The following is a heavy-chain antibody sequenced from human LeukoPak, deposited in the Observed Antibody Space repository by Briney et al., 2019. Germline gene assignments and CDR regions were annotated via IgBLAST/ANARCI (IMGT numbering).Heavy chain of an antibody. Sequence: PGGSLRLSCAASGFTFSSYAMSWVRQAPGKGLEWVSAISGSGGSTYYADSVKGRFTISRDNSKNTLYLQMNSLRADDTAVYYCAKDLGIVGDTTVCDYFDYWGQGTLVTVSS. D-gene: IGHD1-26*01. V-gene: IGHV3-23*01. CDR2: ISGSGGST. CDR3: AKDLGIVGDTTVCDYFDY. J-gene: IGHJ4*02. CDR1: GFTFSSYA.